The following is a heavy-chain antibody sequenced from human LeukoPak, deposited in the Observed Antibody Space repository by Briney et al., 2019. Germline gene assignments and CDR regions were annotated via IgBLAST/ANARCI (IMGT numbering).Heavy chain of an antibody. V-gene: IGHV3-66*01. CDR2: IHSDDTT. J-gene: IGHJ4*02. CDR3: ALSRYSSSSVWDF. Sequence: GGSLRLSCSASGFTVGSNYMSWVRQAPGKGLEWVSVIHSDDTTYYADSVKGRFTISRDNSKNTLHLQMNSLRAEDMAVYYCALSRYSSSSVWDFWGQGTLVTVSS. D-gene: IGHD6-6*01. CDR1: GFTVGSNY.